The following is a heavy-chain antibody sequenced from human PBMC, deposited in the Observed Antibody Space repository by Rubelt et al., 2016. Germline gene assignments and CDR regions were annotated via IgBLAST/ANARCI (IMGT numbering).Heavy chain of an antibody. Sequence: QVQLVQSGAEVKKPGASVKVSCKVSGYTLTELSMHWVRQAPGKGLEWMGGFDPEDGETIYAQKFQGGVTDAGDESTGTGYMELSSRGSEDTAGYYCETHAPSRYYYYYGMDVWGQGTTVTVSS. CDR3: ETHAPSRYYYYYGMDV. J-gene: IGHJ6*02. CDR2: FDPEDGET. CDR1: GYTLTELS. V-gene: IGHV1-24*01.